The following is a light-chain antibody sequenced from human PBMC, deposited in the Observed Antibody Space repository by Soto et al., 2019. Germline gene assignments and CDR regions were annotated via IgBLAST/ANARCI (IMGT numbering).Light chain of an antibody. CDR3: QKCDYLYI. CDR1: HDITSY. V-gene: IGKV1-33*01. J-gene: IGKJ3*01. CDR2: DAS. Sequence: DIQMTQSPSSLSASVGDRVTITCQASHDITSYLNWYQHKPRKAPKLLIYDASILEAGVPSRFSGSVSGTDFTFTISSLQPEDVATYYCQKCDYLYIFGPGTTVDFK.